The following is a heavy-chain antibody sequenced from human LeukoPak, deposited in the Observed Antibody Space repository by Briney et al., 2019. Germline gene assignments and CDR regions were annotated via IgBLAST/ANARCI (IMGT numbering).Heavy chain of an antibody. V-gene: IGHV4-34*01. CDR2: INHSGGT. CDR1: GGSFSGYY. CDR3: ARGSLDSGYVNFDY. J-gene: IGHJ4*02. Sequence: SETLSLTCAVYGGSFSGYYRSWIRQPPGKGLEWIGEINHSGGTNYNPSLKSRVTISVDTSKSQFSLNLSPVTAADTAVYYCARGSLDSGYVNFDYWGQGTLVTVSS. D-gene: IGHD5-12*01.